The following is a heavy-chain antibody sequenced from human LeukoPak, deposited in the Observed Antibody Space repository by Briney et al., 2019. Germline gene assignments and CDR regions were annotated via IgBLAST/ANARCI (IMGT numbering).Heavy chain of an antibody. CDR2: INPNSGGT. CDR3: ARGCDYGDYEWGAFDI. Sequence: GASVKVSCKASGYTFTGYYMHWVRQAPGQGLEWMGWINPNSGGTNYAQKFQGRVTMTRDTSISTAYMELSRLRSDDTAVYYCARGCDYGDYEWGAFDIWGQGTMVTVSS. J-gene: IGHJ3*02. CDR1: GYTFTGYY. V-gene: IGHV1-2*02. D-gene: IGHD4-17*01.